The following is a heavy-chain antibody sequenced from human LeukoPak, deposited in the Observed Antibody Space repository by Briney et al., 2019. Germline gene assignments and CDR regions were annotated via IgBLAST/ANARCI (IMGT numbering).Heavy chain of an antibody. J-gene: IGHJ4*02. CDR3: ARRGLLPFDY. CDR1: GGSFSGYY. V-gene: IGHV4-34*01. CDR2: VNHSGST. Sequence: NPSETLSLTCAVYGGSFSGYYWSWIRQPPGKGLEWIGEVNHSGSTNYNPSLKSRVTISGDTSKNQFSLKLTSVTAADTAVYYCARRGLLPFDYWGQGTLVTVSS. D-gene: IGHD2/OR15-2a*01.